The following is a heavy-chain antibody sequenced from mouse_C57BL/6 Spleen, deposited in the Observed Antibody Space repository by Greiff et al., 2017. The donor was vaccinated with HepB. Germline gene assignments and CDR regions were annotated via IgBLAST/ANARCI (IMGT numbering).Heavy chain of an antibody. CDR1: GYTFTSYL. V-gene: IGHV1-74*01. J-gene: IGHJ1*03. CDR3: AIDGSSYWYFDV. Sequence: QVQLKQPGAELVKPGASVKVSCKASGYTFTSYLMHWVKQRPGQGLEWIGRIHPSDSDTNYNQKFKGKATLTVDKSSSTAYMQLSSLTSEDSAVYYCAIDGSSYWYFDVWGTGTTVTVSS. D-gene: IGHD1-1*01. CDR2: IHPSDSDT.